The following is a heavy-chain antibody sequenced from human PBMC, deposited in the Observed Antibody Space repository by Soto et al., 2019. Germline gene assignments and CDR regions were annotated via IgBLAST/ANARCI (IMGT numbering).Heavy chain of an antibody. J-gene: IGHJ4*02. V-gene: IGHV4-59*01. Sequence: QVQLQESGPGLVKPSETLSLTCSVSGGSIGTYYWSWIRQSPGKGLEWIGNIYYTGSTNYNPSLKRRLTISINTSKRQFSLKLSSVTAADTAVYYCAKGEQWLVPYYFDYWGQGTLVTVSS. CDR3: AKGEQWLVPYYFDY. CDR2: IYYTGST. CDR1: GGSIGTYY. D-gene: IGHD6-19*01.